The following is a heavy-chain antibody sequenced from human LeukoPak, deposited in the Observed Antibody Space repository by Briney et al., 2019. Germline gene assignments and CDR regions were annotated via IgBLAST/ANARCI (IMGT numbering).Heavy chain of an antibody. Sequence: ASVKVACKDSGYTFTSYDSSWVGQATGQGLEWMGWMNPNSGNTGYAQKVQGRVTMTRNTSISTAYMELSSLRPEDTAVYYCARGLSGLQSDYWGQGTLVTVSS. D-gene: IGHD4-11*01. J-gene: IGHJ4*02. V-gene: IGHV1-8*01. CDR1: GYTFTSYD. CDR2: MNPNSGNT. CDR3: ARGLSGLQSDY.